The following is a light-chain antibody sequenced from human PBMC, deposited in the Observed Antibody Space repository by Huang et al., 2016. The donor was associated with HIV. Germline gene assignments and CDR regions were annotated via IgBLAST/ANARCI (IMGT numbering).Light chain of an antibody. CDR3: KHQWT. CDR2: KAS. J-gene: IGKJ1*01. Sequence: DIQMTQSPSTLSAFVGDRVTITCRASQSISTWLAWYHQKPGEAPKLLISKASNLESGVPSRFSGDGSGTELSLSIHGLQPDDVGSYYCKHQWTFGQGTTVEI. V-gene: IGKV1-5*03. CDR1: QSISTW.